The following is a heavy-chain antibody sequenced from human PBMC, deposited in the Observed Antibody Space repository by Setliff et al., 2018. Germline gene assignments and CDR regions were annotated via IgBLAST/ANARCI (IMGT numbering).Heavy chain of an antibody. V-gene: IGHV1-18*01. CDR1: GYNFKTYA. Sequence: ASVKVSCKASGYNFKTYAISWVRQAPGQGLEWMGFISLYDGHTNYAQNFQGRLTVTTDTSTSTAYMELRSLRDDDTAVYYCVRAPRLEWILPTFDYWGQGTPVTVSS. CDR3: VRAPRLEWILPTFDY. J-gene: IGHJ4*02. CDR2: ISLYDGHT. D-gene: IGHD3-3*01.